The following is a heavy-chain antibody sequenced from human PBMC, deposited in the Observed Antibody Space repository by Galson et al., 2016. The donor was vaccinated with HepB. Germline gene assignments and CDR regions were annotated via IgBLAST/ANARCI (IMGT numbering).Heavy chain of an antibody. V-gene: IGHV3-9*01. CDR2: ISWNSGNI. CDR1: GFTFDDFA. J-gene: IGHJ4*02. Sequence: SLRLSCAASGFTFDDFAMHWVRLAPGKGLEWVSGISWNSGNIDYAGSAKGRFTISRDNAKNSLDLHMNSLRPEDTAFYFCAKDMGGVGITPIFDLWGQGIPVTVSS. CDR3: AKDMGGVGITPIFDL. D-gene: IGHD3-10*01.